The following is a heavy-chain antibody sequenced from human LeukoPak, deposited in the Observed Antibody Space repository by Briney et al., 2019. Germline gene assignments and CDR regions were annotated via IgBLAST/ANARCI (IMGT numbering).Heavy chain of an antibody. J-gene: IGHJ4*02. V-gene: IGHV4-39*07. CDR2: INHSGST. CDR1: AGSISSSTYS. CDR3: ASRFNYGGYVRPRSFDY. D-gene: IGHD5-12*01. Sequence: PSETLSLTCTVSAGSISSSTYSWSWIRQPPGKGLEWIGEINHSGSTNYNPSLKSRVTISVDTSKNQFSLKLSSVTAADTAVYYCASRFNYGGYVRPRSFDYWGQGTLVTVSS.